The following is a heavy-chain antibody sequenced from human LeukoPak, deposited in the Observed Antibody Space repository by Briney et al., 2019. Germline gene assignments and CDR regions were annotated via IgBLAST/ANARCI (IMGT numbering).Heavy chain of an antibody. V-gene: IGHV3-23*01. Sequence: GGTLRLSCAASGFTFSSYAMSWVRQAPGKGLEWVSAISGSGGSTYYADSVKGRFTISRDNSKNTLYLQMNSLRAEDTAVYNCAKGDFYGSGRDYYYYMDVWGKGTTVTISS. CDR2: ISGSGGST. D-gene: IGHD3-10*01. CDR1: GFTFSSYA. J-gene: IGHJ6*03. CDR3: AKGDFYGSGRDYYYYMDV.